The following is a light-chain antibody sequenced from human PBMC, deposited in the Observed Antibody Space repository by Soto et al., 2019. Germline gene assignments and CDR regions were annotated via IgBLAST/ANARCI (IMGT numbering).Light chain of an antibody. J-gene: IGKJ1*01. CDR1: QSVDSNY. CDR3: QQYGSSRT. V-gene: IGKV3-20*01. Sequence: EIVLTQSPGTLSLSPGERATLSCRASQSVDSNYLARYQQKPGQAPRLLIYGASSRATGIPDRFSGSGSGTDFTLTISRLEPEDFALYYCQQYGSSRTFGQGTKVDIK. CDR2: GAS.